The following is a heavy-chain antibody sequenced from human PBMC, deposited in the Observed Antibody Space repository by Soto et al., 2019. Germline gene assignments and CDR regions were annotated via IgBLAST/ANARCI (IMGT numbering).Heavy chain of an antibody. V-gene: IGHV1-46*03. J-gene: IGHJ4*01. D-gene: IGHD3-10*01. CDR2: INPFDGSR. Sequence: DSVNVSCKASGYIFTSYYIHWVRQAPGQGLEWMGWINPFDGSRMFAQSFQGRVAMTRDTSTSTVYMEVSSLRSEDTAVYYCSRVDPGETSPFDHWG. CDR1: GYIFTSYY. CDR3: SRVDPGETSPFDH.